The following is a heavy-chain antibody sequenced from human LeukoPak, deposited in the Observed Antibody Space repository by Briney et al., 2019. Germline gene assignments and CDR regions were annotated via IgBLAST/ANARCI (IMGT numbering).Heavy chain of an antibody. J-gene: IGHJ5*02. Sequence: SGPTLVNPTETLTLTCTASGFSLSNARMGVSWIRQPPGKALEWLAHIFSNDEKSCSTSLKSRLTISKDTSKSQVVLTMTNMDPVDTATYYCARMRYYYGFDPWGQGTLVTVSS. CDR1: GFSLSNARMG. CDR2: IFSNDEK. CDR3: ARMRYYYGFDP. D-gene: IGHD3-10*01. V-gene: IGHV2-26*01.